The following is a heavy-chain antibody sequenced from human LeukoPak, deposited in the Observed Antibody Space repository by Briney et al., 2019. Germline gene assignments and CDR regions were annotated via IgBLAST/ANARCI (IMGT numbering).Heavy chain of an antibody. J-gene: IGHJ5*02. D-gene: IGHD3-10*01. CDR2: IYPGDSDT. CDR1: GYTFTDYW. V-gene: IGHV5-51*01. CDR3: ARRPSGSGLGFDP. Sequence: HGESLKISCEGSGYTFTDYWIGWVRQMPGKGLEWMGIIYPGDSDTRYSPSFQGQVTISADKSISTAYLQWSSLKPSDTAMYYCARRPSGSGLGFDPWGQGTLVTVSS.